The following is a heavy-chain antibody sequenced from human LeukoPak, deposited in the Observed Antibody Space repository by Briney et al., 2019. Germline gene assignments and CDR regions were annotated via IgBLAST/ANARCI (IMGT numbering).Heavy chain of an antibody. Sequence: ASVKVSCKASGYTFTSYDINWVRQATGQGLEWMGWMNPNSGNTGYAQKFQGRVTMTRNTSISTAYMELSSLRSEDTAVYYCARATRGVIITDYRGQGTLVTVSS. CDR1: GYTFTSYD. CDR2: MNPNSGNT. D-gene: IGHD3-10*01. V-gene: IGHV1-8*01. CDR3: ARATRGVIITDY. J-gene: IGHJ4*02.